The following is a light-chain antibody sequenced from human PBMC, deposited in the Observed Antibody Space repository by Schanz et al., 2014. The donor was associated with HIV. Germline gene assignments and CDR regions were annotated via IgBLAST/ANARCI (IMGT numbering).Light chain of an antibody. CDR3: NSYTRTSTPV. CDR2: DVS. J-gene: IGLJ2*01. CDR1: SSDIGAYNY. V-gene: IGLV2-14*03. Sequence: QSALIQPASVSGSPGQSITISCTGTSSDIGAYNYVSWYQQHPGKAPKLMIYDVSNRPSGVSNRFSGSKSGNTASLTISGLQAEDEADYYCNSYTRTSTPVFGGGTKLTVL.